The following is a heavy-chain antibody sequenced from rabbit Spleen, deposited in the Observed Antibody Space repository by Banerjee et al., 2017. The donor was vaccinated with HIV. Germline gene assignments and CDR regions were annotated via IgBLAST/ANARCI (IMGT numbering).Heavy chain of an antibody. CDR2: INAATAKP. V-gene: IGHV1S40*01. Sequence: VESGGDLVKPGASLTLTCTASGVSFSFNNYMCWVRQAPGKGLEWIACINAATAKPVYATWAKGRFTISRTSSTTVTLRMTSLTATDTATYFCARDLVGVIGWNFGWWGPGTLVTVS. J-gene: IGHJ4*01. CDR1: GVSFSFNNY. CDR3: ARDLVGVIGWNFGW. D-gene: IGHD1-1*01.